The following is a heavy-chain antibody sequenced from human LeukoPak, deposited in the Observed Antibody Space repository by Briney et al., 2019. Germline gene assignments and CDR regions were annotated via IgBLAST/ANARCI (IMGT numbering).Heavy chain of an antibody. CDR2: IYYSGST. Sequence: SETLSLTCTVSGGSISSGDYYWSWIRQPPGKGLEWIGYIYYSGSTYYNPSLKSRVTISVDTSKNQFSLKLSSVTAADTAVYYCARAPTYCSGGSCYASDFDYWGQGTLVTVSS. CDR3: ARAPTYCSGGSCYASDFDY. J-gene: IGHJ4*02. D-gene: IGHD2-15*01. CDR1: GGSISSGDYY. V-gene: IGHV4-30-4*01.